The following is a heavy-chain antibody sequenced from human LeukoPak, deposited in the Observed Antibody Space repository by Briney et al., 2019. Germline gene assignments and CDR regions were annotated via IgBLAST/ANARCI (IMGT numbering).Heavy chain of an antibody. CDR1: GGTFSSYA. Sequence: ASVKVSCKASGGTFSSYAISWVRQAPGQGLEWMGGIIPIFGTANYAQKFQGRVTITTDESTSTAYMELSSLRSEDTAVYYCAREVHDFWSGYFDYWGQGTLVTVSS. D-gene: IGHD3-3*01. V-gene: IGHV1-69*05. CDR3: AREVHDFWSGYFDY. CDR2: IIPIFGTA. J-gene: IGHJ4*02.